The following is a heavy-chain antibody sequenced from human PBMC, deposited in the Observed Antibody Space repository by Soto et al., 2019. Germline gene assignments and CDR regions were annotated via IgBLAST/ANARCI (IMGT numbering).Heavy chain of an antibody. Sequence: QVQLVQSGAEVKKPGSSVRVSCKASGGTLTHYAISWVRQAPGQGLEWMGGIIPVFKTSNYALNFQGRLSISAIESMTTAYMQLVCLMSDETALYYFARSSSGSSSQVYCSCVMGVCGPGTTVTVPS. D-gene: IGHD3-10*01. J-gene: IGHJ6*01. CDR2: IIPVFKTS. V-gene: IGHV1-69*01. CDR1: GGTLTHYA. CDR3: ARSSSGSSSQVYCSCVMGV.